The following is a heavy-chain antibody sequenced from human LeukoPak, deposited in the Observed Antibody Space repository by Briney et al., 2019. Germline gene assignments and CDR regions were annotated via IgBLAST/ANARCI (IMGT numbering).Heavy chain of an antibody. CDR2: IYTSGST. Sequence: SQTLSLACTVSGGSISSGSYYWSWIRQPAGKGLEWIGRIYTSGSTNYNPSLKSRVTISVDPSKNHFSLRVMSVTAAETAVYFCARVSARGGYGDDYFDYWGQGTLVTVSS. CDR3: ARVSARGGYGDDYFDY. D-gene: IGHD4-17*01. J-gene: IGHJ4*02. V-gene: IGHV4-61*02. CDR1: GGSISSGSYY.